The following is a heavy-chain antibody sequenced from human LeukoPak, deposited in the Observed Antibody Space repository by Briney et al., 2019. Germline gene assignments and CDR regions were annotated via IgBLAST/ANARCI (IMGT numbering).Heavy chain of an antibody. CDR2: IIPIFGTA. D-gene: IGHD2-15*01. V-gene: IGHV1-69*06. J-gene: IGHJ4*02. CDR1: GGTFSSYA. Sequence: GASVKVSCKASGGTFSSYAISWVRQAPGQGLEWMGGIIPIFGTANYAQKFQGRVTITADKSTSTAYMELSSLRSEDTAVYYCARDHPSSHYFDCWGQGTLVTVSS. CDR3: ARDHPSSHYFDC.